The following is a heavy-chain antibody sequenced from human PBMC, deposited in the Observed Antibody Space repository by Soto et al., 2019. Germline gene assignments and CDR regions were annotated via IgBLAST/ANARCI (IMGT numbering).Heavy chain of an antibody. CDR3: ARGTHDYGDYVLSDYYYYYMDV. CDR2: IIPILGIA. J-gene: IGHJ6*03. Sequence: SVKVXCKASGGTFSSYTISWVRQAPGQGLEWMGRIIPILGIANYAQKFQGRVTITADKSTSTAYMELSSLRSEDTAVYYCARGTHDYGDYVLSDYYYYYMDVWGKGTTVTVSS. V-gene: IGHV1-69*02. CDR1: GGTFSSYT. D-gene: IGHD4-17*01.